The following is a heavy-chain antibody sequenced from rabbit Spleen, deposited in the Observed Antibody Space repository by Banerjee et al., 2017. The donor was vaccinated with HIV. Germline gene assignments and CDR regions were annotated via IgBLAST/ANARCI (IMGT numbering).Heavy chain of an antibody. D-gene: IGHD1-1*01. CDR2: IDPVFGAT. CDR3: VRGASSSGYYSL. J-gene: IGHJ4*01. V-gene: IGHV1S47*01. CDR1: EFDFSSFG. Sequence: QEQLVESGGGLVQPGGSLKLSCKASEFDFSSFGVSWVRQAPGKGLEWIGYIDPVFGATYYATWVSGRFTISSHNAQNTLYLQLNSLTAADTATYFCVRGASSSGYYSLWGPGTLVTVS.